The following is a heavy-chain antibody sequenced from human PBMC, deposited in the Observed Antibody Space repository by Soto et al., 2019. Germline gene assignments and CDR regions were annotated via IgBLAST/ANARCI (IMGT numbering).Heavy chain of an antibody. J-gene: IGHJ4*02. Sequence: GESLKISCAASGFTFSSYAMHWVRQAPGKGLEWVAVISYDGSNKYYADSVKGRFTISRDNSKNTLYLQMNSLRAEDTAVYYCARDRSGYDYYWGQGTLVTVSS. CDR3: ARDRSGYDYY. CDR1: GFTFSSYA. V-gene: IGHV3-30-3*01. CDR2: ISYDGSNK. D-gene: IGHD5-12*01.